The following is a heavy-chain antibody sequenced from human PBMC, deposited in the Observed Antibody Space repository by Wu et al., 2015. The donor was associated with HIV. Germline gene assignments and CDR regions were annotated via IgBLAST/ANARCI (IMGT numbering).Heavy chain of an antibody. CDR1: GYTFSSYD. Sequence: QVQLVRKSGAEVKKPGASVKVSCKASGYTFSSYDINWVRQATGQGLEWMGWMNPNSGNTGYAQKFQGRVTMTRDTSISTAYMELSSLRSEDTAVYYCARQRAYTSGWYIYDYWGQGTLVTVSS. CDR3: ARQRAYTSGWYIYDY. J-gene: IGHJ4*02. V-gene: IGHV1-8*01. D-gene: IGHD6-19*01. CDR2: MNPNSGNT.